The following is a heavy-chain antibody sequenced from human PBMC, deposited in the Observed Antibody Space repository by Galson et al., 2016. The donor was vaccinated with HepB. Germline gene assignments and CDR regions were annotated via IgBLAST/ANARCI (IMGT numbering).Heavy chain of an antibody. J-gene: IGHJ4*02. CDR1: GITFSRYA. D-gene: IGHD6-19*01. V-gene: IGHV3-23*01. CDR2: ITDSGGST. CDR3: AKGRCSGRGWDHFDY. Sequence: SLRLSCAASGITFSRYAMNWVRQAPGKGLEWVSTITDSGGSTYPADSVRGRFTISRDNSKSTLYLQMNSLRAADTAIYYCAKGRCSGRGWDHFDYWGQGTLVTVSS.